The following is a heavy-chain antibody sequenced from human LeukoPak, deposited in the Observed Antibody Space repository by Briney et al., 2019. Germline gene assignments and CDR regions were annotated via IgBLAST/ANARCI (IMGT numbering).Heavy chain of an antibody. CDR2: IGTDDST. J-gene: IGHJ4*02. Sequence: GGSLRLSCAASGFSFSSYAMSWVRQAPGKGLEWVSSIGTDDSTFYADSVKGRFTISRDNSKNTLYLQMNSLRAEDTAVYYCAKSSSWYEGRYYFDYWGQGTLVTVSS. D-gene: IGHD6-13*01. CDR3: AKSSSWYEGRYYFDY. CDR1: GFSFSSYA. V-gene: IGHV3-23*01.